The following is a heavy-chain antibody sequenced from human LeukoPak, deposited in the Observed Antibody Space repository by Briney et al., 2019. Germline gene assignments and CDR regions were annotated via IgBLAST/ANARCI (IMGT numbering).Heavy chain of an antibody. J-gene: IGHJ6*02. CDR2: IYYSGST. Sequence: SETLSLTCTVSGVSISSYYWSWIRQPPGKGLEWIGYIYYSGSTNYNPSLKSRVTISVDTSKNQFSLKLSSVTAADTAVYYCARDGSIRGYYYGMDVWGQGTTVTVSS. CDR3: ARDGSIRGYYYGMDV. CDR1: GVSISSYY. V-gene: IGHV4-59*12. D-gene: IGHD1-26*01.